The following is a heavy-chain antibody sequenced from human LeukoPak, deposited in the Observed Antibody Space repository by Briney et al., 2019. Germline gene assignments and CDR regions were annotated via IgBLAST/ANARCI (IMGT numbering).Heavy chain of an antibody. Sequence: SXXLSLTCTVSGGSISSYYWSWIRQPPGKGLEGIGYIYYSGSTNYNPSLKSRVTISVDKSKNQFSLKLSSSAAADTAVYYCARVWCDYHYYYYMDVWGKGTTVTVSS. CDR1: GGSISSYY. CDR2: IYYSGST. CDR3: ARVWCDYHYYYYMDV. D-gene: IGHD3-3*01. J-gene: IGHJ6*03. V-gene: IGHV4-59*01.